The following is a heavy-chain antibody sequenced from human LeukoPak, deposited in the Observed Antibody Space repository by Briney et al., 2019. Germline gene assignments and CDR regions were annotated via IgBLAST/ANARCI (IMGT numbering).Heavy chain of an antibody. CDR2: ISSNGGST. V-gene: IGHV3-64*01. D-gene: IGHD5-18*01. CDR1: GFTFSSYA. Sequence: GGSLRLSCAASGFTFSSYAMHWVRQAPGKGLEYVSAISSNGGSTYYANSVKGRFTISRDNSKNTLYLQMGSLRAEDMAVYYCAKEPTGHSFGFDSWGQGTLVAVSS. J-gene: IGHJ4*02. CDR3: AKEPTGHSFGFDS.